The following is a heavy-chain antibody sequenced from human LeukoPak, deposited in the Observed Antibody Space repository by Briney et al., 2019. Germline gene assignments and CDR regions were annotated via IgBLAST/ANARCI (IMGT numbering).Heavy chain of an antibody. V-gene: IGHV3-23*01. Sequence: GGSLRLSCAASGFTASTNHLSWVRQAPGKGLEWVPGISGSGDNTYYADSVKGRFTISRDNSKNTLYVQVNSLGTEDTAAYYCAKGSYYDSSGSFYFDYWGQGTLVTVSS. D-gene: IGHD3-22*01. CDR2: ISGSGDNT. J-gene: IGHJ4*02. CDR1: GFTASTNH. CDR3: AKGSYYDSSGSFYFDY.